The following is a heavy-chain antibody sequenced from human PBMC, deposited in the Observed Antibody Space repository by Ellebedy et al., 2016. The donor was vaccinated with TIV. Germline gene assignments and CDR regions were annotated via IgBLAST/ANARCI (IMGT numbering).Heavy chain of an antibody. D-gene: IGHD6-19*01. CDR1: GFTFSSYS. J-gene: IGHJ6*02. Sequence: PGGSLRLSCVASGFTFSSYSMNWVRQAPGKGPEWISYISSSSSSIYYTDSVKGRFTMSRDNAKNSLFLQINSLRVEDTAVYFCARDTVPGLNHYYGMDVWGQGTTVAVSS. V-gene: IGHV3-48*04. CDR3: ARDTVPGLNHYYGMDV. CDR2: ISSSSSSI.